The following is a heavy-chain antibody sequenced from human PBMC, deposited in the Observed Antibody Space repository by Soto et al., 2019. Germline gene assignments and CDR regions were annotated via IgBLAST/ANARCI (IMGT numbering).Heavy chain of an antibody. Sequence: SVKVSCKASGGIFSTYAISWLRQAPGQGLEWMGGIIPIFGTPNYAQRFQGRVTITADESTSTAYMELSRLRSEDTAVYYCARDRDDYGSGTYYNRIDFWGQGTLVTVSS. D-gene: IGHD3-10*01. V-gene: IGHV1-69*13. J-gene: IGHJ4*02. CDR2: IIPIFGTP. CDR1: GGIFSTYA. CDR3: ARDRDDYGSGTYYNRIDF.